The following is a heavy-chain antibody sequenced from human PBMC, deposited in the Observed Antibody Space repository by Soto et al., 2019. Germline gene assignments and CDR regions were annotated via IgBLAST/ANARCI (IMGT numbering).Heavy chain of an antibody. D-gene: IGHD2-15*01. CDR3: ARGVVVVTATYGMDV. CDR2: ISSNGGST. J-gene: IGHJ6*02. V-gene: IGHV3-64*01. CDR1: GFTFSSYA. Sequence: GGSLRHSCAASGFTFSSYAMHWVRQAPGKGLEYVSAISSNGGSTYYANSVKGRFTISRDNSKNTLYLQMGSLRAEDMAVYYCARGVVVVTATYGMDVWGQGTTVTVSS.